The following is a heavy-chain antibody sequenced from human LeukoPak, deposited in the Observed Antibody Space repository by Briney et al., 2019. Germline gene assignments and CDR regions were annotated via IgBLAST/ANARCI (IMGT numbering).Heavy chain of an antibody. CDR3: AKDAYMTTVTTGFDY. J-gene: IGHJ4*02. CDR1: GFTFSSYG. Sequence: GGSLRLSCAASGFTFSSYGMHWVRQAPGKGLEWVAFIRYDGSNKYYADSVKGRFTISRDNSKNTLYPQMNSLRAEDTAVYYCAKDAYMTTVTTGFDYWGQGTLVTVSS. D-gene: IGHD4-17*01. V-gene: IGHV3-30*02. CDR2: IRYDGSNK.